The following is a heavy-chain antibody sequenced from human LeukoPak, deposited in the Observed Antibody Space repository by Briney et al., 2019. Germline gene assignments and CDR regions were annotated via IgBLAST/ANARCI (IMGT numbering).Heavy chain of an antibody. CDR1: GGSISSSSYY. J-gene: IGHJ4*02. CDR2: IYYSGST. V-gene: IGHV4-39*01. CDR3: ARQGGGDFVDS. D-gene: IGHD4-17*01. Sequence: SETLSFTCTVSGGSISSSSYYWGWIRQPPGKGLEWIGSIYYSGSTYYNPSLKSRVTISVDTSKTQLSLRLTSVTAADTAVYYCARQGGGDFVDSWGQGTLVSVS.